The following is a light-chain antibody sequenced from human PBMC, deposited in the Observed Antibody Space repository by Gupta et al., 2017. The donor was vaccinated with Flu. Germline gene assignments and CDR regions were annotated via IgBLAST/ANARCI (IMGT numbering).Light chain of an antibody. J-gene: IGLJ3*02. CDR3: QVWDSNSGRV. Sequence: LVVHDDDDRPSGIPERISCSKSGNTATLTLSSVEAGDEADYYCQVWDSNSGRVFGGGTKLTVL. V-gene: IGLV3-21*02. CDR2: DDD.